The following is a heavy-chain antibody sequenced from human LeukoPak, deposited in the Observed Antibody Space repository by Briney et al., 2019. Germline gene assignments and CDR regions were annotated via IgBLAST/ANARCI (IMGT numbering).Heavy chain of an antibody. J-gene: IGHJ5*02. V-gene: IGHV4-34*01. D-gene: IGHD2-2*01. CDR3: ARGTPLSRYCSSTSCRRTNWFDP. CDR1: GGSFSGYY. CDR2: INHSGGT. Sequence: SETLSLTCAVYGGSFSGYYWSWIRQPPGKGLEWIGEINHSGGTNYNPSLKSRVTISVDTSKNQFSLKLSSVTAADTAVYYCARGTPLSRYCSSTSCRRTNWFDPWGQGTLVTVSS.